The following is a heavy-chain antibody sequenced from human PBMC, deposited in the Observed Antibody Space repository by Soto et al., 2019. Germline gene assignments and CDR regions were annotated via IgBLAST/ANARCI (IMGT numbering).Heavy chain of an antibody. CDR1: GFTFSSYA. Sequence: GGSLRLSCAASGFTFSSYAMHWVRQAPGKGLEWVAVISYDGSNKYYADSVKGRFTISRDNSKNTLYLQMNSLRAEDTAVYYCARGYGDYLGIDYWGQGTLVTVSS. V-gene: IGHV3-30-3*01. CDR3: ARGYGDYLGIDY. CDR2: ISYDGSNK. J-gene: IGHJ4*02. D-gene: IGHD4-17*01.